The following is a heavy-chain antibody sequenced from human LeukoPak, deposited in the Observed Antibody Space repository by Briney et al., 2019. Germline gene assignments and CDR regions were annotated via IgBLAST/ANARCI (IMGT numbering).Heavy chain of an antibody. CDR1: GFTFSNYW. CDR3: ARDISSASRGMDV. CDR2: INQDGSEI. J-gene: IGHJ6*03. V-gene: IGHV3-7*01. Sequence: GGSLRLSCAASGFTFSNYWMSWVRQAPGKGLEWLANINQDGSEIYYVDSVKGRFTISRDNAKNSLYLQMNSLRVEDTAVYYCARDISSASRGMDVWGKGTTVTVSS. D-gene: IGHD6-6*01.